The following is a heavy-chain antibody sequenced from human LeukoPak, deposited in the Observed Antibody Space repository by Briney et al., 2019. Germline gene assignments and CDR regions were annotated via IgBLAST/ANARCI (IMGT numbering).Heavy chain of an antibody. CDR2: INHSGST. J-gene: IGHJ5*02. V-gene: IGHV4-34*01. CDR3: ARDRVLWFGEGIPYNWFDP. D-gene: IGHD3-10*01. Sequence: SETLSLTCAVYGGSFSGYYWSWIRQPPGKGLEWIGEINHSGSTNYNPSLKSRVTMSVDTSKNQFSLKLSSVTAADTAVYYCARDRVLWFGEGIPYNWFDPWGQGTLVTVSS. CDR1: GGSFSGYY.